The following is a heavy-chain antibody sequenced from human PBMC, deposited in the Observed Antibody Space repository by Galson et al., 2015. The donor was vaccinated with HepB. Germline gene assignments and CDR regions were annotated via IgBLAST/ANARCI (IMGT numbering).Heavy chain of an antibody. CDR2: INPNSGGT. Sequence: SVKVSCKASGYTFTGYYMHWVRQAPGQGLEWMGWINPNSGGTNYAQKFQGRVTMTRDTSIRTAYMELSRLRSDDTAVYYCAKDGARGDFDWLTYYYNGLDVWGQGSTVTVSS. CDR3: AKDGARGDFDWLTYYYNGLDV. D-gene: IGHD3-9*01. V-gene: IGHV1-2*02. J-gene: IGHJ6*02. CDR1: GYTFTGYY.